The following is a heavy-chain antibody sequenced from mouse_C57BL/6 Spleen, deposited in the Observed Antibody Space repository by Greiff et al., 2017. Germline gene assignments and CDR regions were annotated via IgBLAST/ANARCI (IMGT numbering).Heavy chain of an antibody. D-gene: IGHD2-10*02. CDR1: GFTFTDYY. V-gene: IGHV7-3*03. Sequence: EVKLVESGGGLVQPGGSLSLSCAASGFTFTDYYMSWVRQPPGKALEWLGFIRNKANGYTTEYSASVKGRFTISSDNSQSILYLQRNALRSEDSATYYCAKAFSSSKWYFDVWGTGTTVTVSS. CDR3: AKAFSSSKWYFDV. CDR2: IRNKANGYTT. J-gene: IGHJ1*03.